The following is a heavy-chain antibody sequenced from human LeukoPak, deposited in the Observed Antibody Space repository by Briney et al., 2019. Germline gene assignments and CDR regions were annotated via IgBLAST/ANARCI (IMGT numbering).Heavy chain of an antibody. CDR2: ISAYNGNT. CDR3: ARGGPTYYYDSPSFGSWDAFDI. D-gene: IGHD3-22*01. J-gene: IGHJ3*02. Sequence: VASVKVSCKASGYTFTSYGISWVRQAPGQGLEWVGWISAYNGNTNYAQKLQGRVTMTTDTSTSTAYMELRSLRSDDTAVYYCARGGPTYYYDSPSFGSWDAFDIWGQGTMVTVSS. CDR1: GYTFTSYG. V-gene: IGHV1-18*01.